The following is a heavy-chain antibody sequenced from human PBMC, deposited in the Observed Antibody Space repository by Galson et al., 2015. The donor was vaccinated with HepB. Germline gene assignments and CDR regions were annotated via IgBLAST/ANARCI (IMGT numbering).Heavy chain of an antibody. D-gene: IGHD3-10*01. CDR2: INAGNGNT. V-gene: IGHV1-3*01. CDR1: GYTFTSYA. J-gene: IGHJ4*02. Sequence: SVKVSCKASGYTFTSYAMHWVRQAPGQRLEWMGWINAGNGNTKYSQKFQGRVTITRDTSASTAYMELSSLRSEDTAVYYCARARGPQYYYGSGQYYFDYWGQGTLVTVSS. CDR3: ARARGPQYYYGSGQYYFDY.